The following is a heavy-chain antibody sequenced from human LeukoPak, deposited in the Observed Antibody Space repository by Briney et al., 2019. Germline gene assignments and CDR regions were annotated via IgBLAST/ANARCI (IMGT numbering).Heavy chain of an antibody. CDR3: ARFPAPSLPQNWFDP. Sequence: GESLKISCKGSGYSFAGYWIAWVRQMPGKGLEWMGIMYPDDSQTRYSPPFQGQVTMSADKSINTAYLQWSSLKASDTAIYYCARFPAPSLPQNWFDPWGQGSLVIVSS. CDR1: GYSFAGYW. D-gene: IGHD2-2*01. CDR2: MYPDDSQT. V-gene: IGHV5-51*01. J-gene: IGHJ5*02.